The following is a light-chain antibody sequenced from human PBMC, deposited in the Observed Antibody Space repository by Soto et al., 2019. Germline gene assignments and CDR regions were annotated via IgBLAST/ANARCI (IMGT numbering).Light chain of an antibody. V-gene: IGKV3-20*01. J-gene: IGKJ4*01. Sequence: EVVLTQSPGTLSLSPGEGATLSCRASQIVNSNYLAWYQQKSGQAPRLLIFGASYRATGIPDRFSGSGSGTDFTLTISGLEPEDFALYYCQQYSASVLTFGGGTKVDIK. CDR3: QQYSASVLT. CDR1: QIVNSNY. CDR2: GAS.